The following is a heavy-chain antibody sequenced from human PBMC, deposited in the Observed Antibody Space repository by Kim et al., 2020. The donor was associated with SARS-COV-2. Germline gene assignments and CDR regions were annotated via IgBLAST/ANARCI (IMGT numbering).Heavy chain of an antibody. CDR3: AKYATSNQLLWSGWFDP. J-gene: IGHJ5*02. D-gene: IGHD2-2*01. V-gene: IGHV3-9*01. Sequence: VKGRFTISRDNAKNSLYLQMNSLRAEDTALYYCAKYATSNQLLWSGWFDPWGQGTLVTVSS.